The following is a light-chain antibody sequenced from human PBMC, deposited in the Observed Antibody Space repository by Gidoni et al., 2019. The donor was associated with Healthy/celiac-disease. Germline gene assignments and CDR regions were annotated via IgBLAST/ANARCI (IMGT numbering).Light chain of an antibody. CDR1: SSNIGTGYD. Sequence: QSVLAQPPPVSGAPGQRVTISCTGSSSNIGTGYDVHWYQQLPGTAPKLLIYDNDNRPSGVPDRFSGSESGASACLAITGLQAEDEADYYCQSYDSSLSAWVFGGGTKLAVL. CDR3: QSYDSSLSAWV. V-gene: IGLV1-40*01. CDR2: DND. J-gene: IGLJ3*02.